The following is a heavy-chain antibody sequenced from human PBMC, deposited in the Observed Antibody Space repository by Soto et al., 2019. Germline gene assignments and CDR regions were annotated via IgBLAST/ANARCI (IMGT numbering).Heavy chain of an antibody. CDR2: IIPLLGVR. Sequence: QVQLVQSGAEVKKPGSSVKVSCKDSGGTFSTYSMFWVRQAPGQGLEWMGRIIPLLGVRNYAQRFQDRVTIIADKSTATVHMELSSLRSKDTALYFSTIGSWSGEGFDIRGQGTKVTVSS. D-gene: IGHD2-21*01. CDR1: GGTFSTYS. CDR3: TIGSWSGEGFDI. J-gene: IGHJ3*02. V-gene: IGHV1-69*02.